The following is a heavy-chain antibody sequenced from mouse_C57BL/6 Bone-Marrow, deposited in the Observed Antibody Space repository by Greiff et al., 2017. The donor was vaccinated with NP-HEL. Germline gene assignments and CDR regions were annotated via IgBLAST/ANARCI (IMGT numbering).Heavy chain of an antibody. CDR3: ARNPVLYYYGSSYGDAMDY. CDR2: IWSGGST. V-gene: IGHV2-2*01. D-gene: IGHD1-1*01. J-gene: IGHJ4*01. Sequence: QVQLKESGPGLVQPSQCLSITCTVSGFSLTSYGVHWVRQSPGKGLEWLGVIWSGGSTDYNAAFISRLSISKDNSKSQVFFKMNSLQADDTAIYYCARNPVLYYYGSSYGDAMDYGGQGTSVTVSS. CDR1: GFSLTSYG.